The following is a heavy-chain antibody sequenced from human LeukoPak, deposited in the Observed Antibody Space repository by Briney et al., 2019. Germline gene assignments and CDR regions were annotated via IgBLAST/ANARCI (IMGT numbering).Heavy chain of an antibody. D-gene: IGHD3-10*01. CDR1: GYTFTSYN. J-gene: IGHJ4*02. V-gene: IGHV1-46*01. Sequence: ASVKVSCMASGYTFTSYNIHWVRQAPGHGLEWMGFINPSGGSTSYAQKFQGRVTMTRDTSTSTVYMDVSSLRSEDTAVYYCARRGGDYWGQGTLVTVSS. CDR3: ARRGGDY. CDR2: INPSGGST.